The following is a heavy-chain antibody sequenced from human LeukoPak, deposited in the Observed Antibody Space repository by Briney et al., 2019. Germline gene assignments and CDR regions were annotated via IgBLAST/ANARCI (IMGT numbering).Heavy chain of an antibody. V-gene: IGHV3-21*01. CDR2: ISSSSTHI. Sequence: GGSLRLSCAASGFTLSSYSMDWVRQAPGKGLEWVSYISSSSTHIYYADSVKGRFTISRDNARNSLYLQMNSLRAEDTAIYYCARSEHSSSSFDYWGQGTLVTVSS. CDR1: GFTLSSYS. D-gene: IGHD6-6*01. CDR3: ARSEHSSSSFDY. J-gene: IGHJ4*02.